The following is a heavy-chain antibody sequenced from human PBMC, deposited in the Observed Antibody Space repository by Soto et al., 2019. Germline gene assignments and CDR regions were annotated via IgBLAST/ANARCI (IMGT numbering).Heavy chain of an antibody. J-gene: IGHJ6*02. CDR1: GGTFSRYA. CDR2: IIPMYGTP. CDR3: ARGDGGLRDNWKYYYYALDV. V-gene: IGHV1-69*12. Sequence: VQLVQSGTEVKKPGSSVKVSCKSSGGTFSRYAFSWVRQAPAQGPEWMGGIIPMYGTPIYAQKFHGRVTIIADRATNTVYMEMSSLRSEDTAVYYWARGDGGLRDNWKYYYYALDVWGQGTPVTVAS. D-gene: IGHD1-1*01.